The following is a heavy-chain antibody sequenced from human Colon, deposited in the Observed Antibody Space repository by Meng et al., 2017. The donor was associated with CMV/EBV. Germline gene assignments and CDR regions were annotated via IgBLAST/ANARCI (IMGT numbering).Heavy chain of an antibody. D-gene: IGHD3-10*01. CDR1: GFTFSSYS. V-gene: IGHV3-21*01. J-gene: IGHJ4*02. CDR3: ASWLGGSMSGFLDF. Sequence: GSSLKISCAASGFTFSSYSMNWVRQAPGKGLEWVSSIGPSSTYIYYADSVRGRFTISRDNAKNSLYLQMKSLRVEDTAVYYCASWLGGSMSGFLDFWGQGTLVTVSS. CDR2: IGPSSTYI.